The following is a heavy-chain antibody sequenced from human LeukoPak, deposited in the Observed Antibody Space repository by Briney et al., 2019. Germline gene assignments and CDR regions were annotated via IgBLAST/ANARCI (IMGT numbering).Heavy chain of an antibody. V-gene: IGHV3-23*01. CDR3: ATGSYGLPFDY. CDR1: GFTFRSYA. J-gene: IGHJ4*02. D-gene: IGHD5-18*01. CDR2: ISGSGGST. Sequence: GGSLRLSCEASGFTFRSYAMSWVRQAPGKGLEWVSAISGSGGSTYYADSVKGRFTISRDNSKNTLYLQMNSLRAEDTAVYHCATGSYGLPFDYWGQGTLVTVSS.